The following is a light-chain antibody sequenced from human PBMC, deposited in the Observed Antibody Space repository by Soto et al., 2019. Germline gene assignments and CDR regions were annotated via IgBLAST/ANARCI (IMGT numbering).Light chain of an antibody. V-gene: IGKV3-15*01. CDR3: QQYNNWPLT. J-gene: IGKJ4*01. Sequence: EIVMTQSPATLSVSPGERATLSCRASQSVSSNLAWYQQKPGQAPRLLIYGASTRATGIPARFSGSASGTEFTLTINSLQSEDFAVYYCQQYNNWPLTFGGGTKVDIK. CDR1: QSVSSN. CDR2: GAS.